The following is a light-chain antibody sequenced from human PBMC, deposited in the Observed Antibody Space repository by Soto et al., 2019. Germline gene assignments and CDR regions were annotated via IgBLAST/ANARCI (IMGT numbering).Light chain of an antibody. CDR1: SSNIGSNT. CDR2: SNN. V-gene: IGLV1-44*01. Sequence: QSALTQPPSASGTPGQRVTISCSGSSSNIGSNTVNWYQQLPGTAPTHLIYSNNQQPSGVADRFSGSKSGTAASLAISVLQSEDEADDYCAAWDDSLNGYVFGTGTKLTVL. CDR3: AAWDDSLNGYV. J-gene: IGLJ1*01.